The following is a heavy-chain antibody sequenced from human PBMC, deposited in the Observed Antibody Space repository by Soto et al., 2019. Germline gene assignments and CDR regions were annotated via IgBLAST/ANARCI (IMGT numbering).Heavy chain of an antibody. V-gene: IGHV6-1*01. J-gene: IGHJ4*02. CDR2: TYYRSKCYN. CDR1: GDSVSGNSAA. Sequence: PSQTLSLTCAISGDSVSGNSAAWNWITQSPSRGFEWLGRTYYRSKCYNDYAVSVKSRVTVTPDTSKNQFSLHLNSVTPEDTAVYYCAREFPYYDSSDSSFDYWGQGALATVYS. CDR3: AREFPYYDSSDSSFDY. D-gene: IGHD3-16*01.